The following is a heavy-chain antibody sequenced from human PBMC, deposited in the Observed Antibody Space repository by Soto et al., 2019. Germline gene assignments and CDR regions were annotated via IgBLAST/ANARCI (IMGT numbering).Heavy chain of an antibody. CDR3: ARVIPRWVTIFGVVPNEGNDY. J-gene: IGHJ4*02. CDR2: MNPNSGNT. CDR1: GYTFTSYD. Sequence: ASVKVSCKASGYTFTSYDINWVRQATGQGLEWMGWMNPNSGNTGYAQKFQGRVTMTRNTSISTAYMELSSLRSEDTAVYYCARVIPRWVTIFGVVPNEGNDYWGQGTLVTVSS. V-gene: IGHV1-8*01. D-gene: IGHD3-3*01.